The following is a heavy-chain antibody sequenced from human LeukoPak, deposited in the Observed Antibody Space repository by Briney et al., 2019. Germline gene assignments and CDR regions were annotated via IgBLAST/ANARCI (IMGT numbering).Heavy chain of an antibody. CDR3: ASHYYDSSGYYQDY. J-gene: IGHJ4*02. D-gene: IGHD3-22*01. Sequence: SGGSLRLSCAASGFTFSSYSMNWVRQAPGKGLEWVSVIYSGGSTYYPDSVKGRFTISRDNSKNTLYLQMNSLRAEDTAVYYCASHYYDSSGYYQDYWGQGTLVTVSS. CDR2: IYSGGST. CDR1: GFTFSSYS. V-gene: IGHV3-53*01.